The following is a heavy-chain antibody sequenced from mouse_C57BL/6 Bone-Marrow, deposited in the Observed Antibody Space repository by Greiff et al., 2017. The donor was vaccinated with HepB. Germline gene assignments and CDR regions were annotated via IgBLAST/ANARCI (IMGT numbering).Heavy chain of an antibody. D-gene: IGHD2-3*01. V-gene: IGHV1-64*01. CDR2: IHPNSGST. CDR3: EREGWLPRFAY. CDR1: GYTFTSYW. Sequence: QVQLQQPGAELVKPGASVKLSCKASGYTFTSYWMHWVKQRPGQGLEWIGMIHPNSGSTNYNEKFKSKATLTVDKSSSTAYMQLSSLTSEDSAVYYCEREGWLPRFAYWGQGTLVTVSA. J-gene: IGHJ3*01.